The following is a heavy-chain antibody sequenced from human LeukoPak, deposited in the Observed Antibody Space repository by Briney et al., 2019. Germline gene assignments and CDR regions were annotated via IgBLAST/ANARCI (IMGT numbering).Heavy chain of an antibody. V-gene: IGHV3-48*02. Sequence: QTGGSLRLSCAASGFIFSQYSMNWVRQAPGKGLEWVSYISSSSSTIYYADSVKGRFTISRDNAKNSLYLQMNSLRDEDTAVYYCARDPSYSSSWPIDYWGQGTLVTVSS. J-gene: IGHJ4*02. CDR2: ISSSSSTI. CDR3: ARDPSYSSSWPIDY. CDR1: GFIFSQYS. D-gene: IGHD6-13*01.